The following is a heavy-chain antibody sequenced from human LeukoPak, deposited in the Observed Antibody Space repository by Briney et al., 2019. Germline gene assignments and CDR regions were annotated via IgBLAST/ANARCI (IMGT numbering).Heavy chain of an antibody. Sequence: SETLSLTCAVYGGSFSGYYWNWIRQPPGKGLEWMGEINHSGSTNYNPSLKSRVTISVDTSKNQFSLKLSSVTAADTAVYYCARQRRITMVRAPFDPWGQGTLVTVSS. CDR1: GGSFSGYY. CDR3: ARQRRITMVRAPFDP. CDR2: INHSGST. J-gene: IGHJ5*02. D-gene: IGHD3-10*01. V-gene: IGHV4-34*01.